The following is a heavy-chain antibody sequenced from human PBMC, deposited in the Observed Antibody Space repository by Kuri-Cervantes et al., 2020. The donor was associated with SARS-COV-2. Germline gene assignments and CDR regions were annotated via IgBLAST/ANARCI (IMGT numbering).Heavy chain of an antibody. D-gene: IGHD4-23*01. Sequence: LSLTCAASGFTFSSYAMHWVRQAPGKGLEWVAVISYDGSNKYYADSVEGRFTISRDNSKNTLYLQMNSLRAEDTAVYYCARDLFGGGGYYYGMDVWGQGTTVTVSS. J-gene: IGHJ6*02. V-gene: IGHV3-30-3*01. CDR3: ARDLFGGGGYYYGMDV. CDR2: ISYDGSNK. CDR1: GFTFSSYA.